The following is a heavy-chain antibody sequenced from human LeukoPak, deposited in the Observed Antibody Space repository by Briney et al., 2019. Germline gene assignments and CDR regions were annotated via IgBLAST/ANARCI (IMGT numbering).Heavy chain of an antibody. Sequence: RGTLRLSCTASGFTFSSYAMQRVRRAPGKGLERGAVIWYGGSNKYYPDSVKGRFTISRDNSKNTLYLQMNSLRVEDTAVYYCARDPAGKYSSSWFDYWGQGTLVTVSS. J-gene: IGHJ4*02. V-gene: IGHV3-33*01. CDR1: GFTFSSYA. CDR2: IWYGGSNK. CDR3: ARDPAGKYSSSWFDY. D-gene: IGHD6-13*01.